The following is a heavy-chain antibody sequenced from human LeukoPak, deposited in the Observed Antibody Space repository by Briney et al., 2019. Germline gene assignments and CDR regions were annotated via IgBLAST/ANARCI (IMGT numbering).Heavy chain of an antibody. CDR2: INPSGGST. CDR1: GYTFTSYY. V-gene: IGHV1-46*01. D-gene: IGHD7-27*01. CDR3: ARRGKLGFYYYNYMDV. J-gene: IGHJ6*03. Sequence: GASVKVSCKASGYTFTSYYMHWVRQAPGQGLEWMGIINPSGGSTSYAQKFQGRVTMTRDMSTSTDYMELSSLRSEDTAVYYCARRGKLGFYYYNYMDVWGKGTTVTVSS.